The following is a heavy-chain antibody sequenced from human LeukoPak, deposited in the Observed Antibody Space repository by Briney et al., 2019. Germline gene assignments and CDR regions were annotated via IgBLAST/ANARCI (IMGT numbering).Heavy chain of an antibody. CDR3: ARETYCGADCYYGFDY. V-gene: IGHV4-34*01. D-gene: IGHD2-21*02. Sequence: SETLSLTCTVSGGSISSYYWSWIRQPPGKGLEWIGEINHSGSTNYNPSLKSRVTISVDTSKNQFSLKLSPVTAADTAVYYCARETYCGADCYYGFDYWGQGILVTVSS. CDR2: INHSGST. J-gene: IGHJ4*02. CDR1: GGSISSYY.